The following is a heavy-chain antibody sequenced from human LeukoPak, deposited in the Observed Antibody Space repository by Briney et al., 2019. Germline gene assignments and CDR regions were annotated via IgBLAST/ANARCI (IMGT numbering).Heavy chain of an antibody. CDR2: MYSRGST. V-gene: IGHV4-59*08. CDR1: GGSISSHY. J-gene: IGHJ3*02. Sequence: PSETLSLTCTVSGGSISSHYWNWIRQPPGKGLEWIGYMYSRGSTNDNPSLKSRVTISRDTSKNQLSLRVTSVTAADTAMYYCARHYLYGDPPAFDIWGQGTMVTVSS. CDR3: ARHYLYGDPPAFDI. D-gene: IGHD4-17*01.